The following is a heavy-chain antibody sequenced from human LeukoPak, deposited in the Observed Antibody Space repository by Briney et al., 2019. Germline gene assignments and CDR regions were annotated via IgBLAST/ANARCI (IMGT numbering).Heavy chain of an antibody. Sequence: GASVKVSCKASGDTFTGYYMHWVRQAPGQGLEWMGWINPNSGGTNYAQKFQGRVTMTRDTSISTAYMELSRLRSDDTAVYYCAGDFYYDSSGYHDYWGQGTLVTVSS. D-gene: IGHD3-22*01. CDR3: AGDFYYDSSGYHDY. CDR2: INPNSGGT. J-gene: IGHJ4*02. V-gene: IGHV1-2*02. CDR1: GDTFTGYY.